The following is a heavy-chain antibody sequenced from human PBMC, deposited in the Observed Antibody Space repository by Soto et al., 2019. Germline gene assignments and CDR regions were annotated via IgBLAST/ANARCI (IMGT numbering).Heavy chain of an antibody. CDR3: ARKTTGVEYYSGMDV. Sequence: QVQLVQSGAEVKKPGSSVKVSCKASGGTFSSYAINWVRQAPGQGLEWLGGIIAIFGTANFAQKFQVRVTITADESTSTDYMERSSLRSEATAGYFCARKTTGVEYYSGMDVWGQGTTVTVSS. CDR1: GGTFSSYA. J-gene: IGHJ6*02. CDR2: IIAIFGTA. D-gene: IGHD3-3*01. V-gene: IGHV1-69*12.